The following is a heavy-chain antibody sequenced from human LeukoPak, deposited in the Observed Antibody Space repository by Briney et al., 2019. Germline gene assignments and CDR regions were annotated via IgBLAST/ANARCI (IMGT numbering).Heavy chain of an antibody. V-gene: IGHV3-15*01. CDR2: IKSKTDGETT. CDR3: STNIME. D-gene: IGHD5-12*01. CDR1: GFTFSNAW. Sequence: GSLRLSCAASGFTFSNAWMTWVRQAPGKGLEWVGRIKSKTDGETTDYAVPVKGRFTISRDDSKNTLYLQMNSLKTDDTAVYYCSTNIMEWGQGTLVTVSS. J-gene: IGHJ4*02.